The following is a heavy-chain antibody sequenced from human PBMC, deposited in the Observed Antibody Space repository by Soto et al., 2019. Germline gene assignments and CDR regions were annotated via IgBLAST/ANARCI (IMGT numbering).Heavy chain of an antibody. CDR1: GFTFSSYA. CDR3: AKTFMITFGGVIALFDY. D-gene: IGHD3-16*02. J-gene: IGHJ4*02. V-gene: IGHV3-23*01. Sequence: TGGSLRLSCAASGFTFSSYAMNWVRQAPGKGLEWVSTISGSGGSTYYADSVKGRFTISRDNSKNTLYLQMNSLRAEDTAVYYCAKTFMITFGGVIALFDYWGQGTLVTVSS. CDR2: ISGSGGST.